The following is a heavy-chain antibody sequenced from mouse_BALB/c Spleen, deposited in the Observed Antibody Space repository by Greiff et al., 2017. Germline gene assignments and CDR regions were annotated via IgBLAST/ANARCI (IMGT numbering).Heavy chain of an antibody. V-gene: IGHV5-17*02. D-gene: IGHD1-1*01. CDR3: ARQGENYYGSSWFAY. Sequence: DVMLVESGGGLVQPGGSRKLSCAASGFTFSSFGMHWVRQAPEKGLEWVAYISSGSSTIYYADTVKGRFTISRDNPKNTLFLQMTSLRSEDTAMYYCARQGENYYGSSWFAYWGQGTLVTVSA. J-gene: IGHJ3*01. CDR2: ISSGSSTI. CDR1: GFTFSSFG.